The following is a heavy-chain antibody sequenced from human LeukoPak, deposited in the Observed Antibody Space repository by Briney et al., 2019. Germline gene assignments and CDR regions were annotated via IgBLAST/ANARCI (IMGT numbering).Heavy chain of an antibody. CDR2: INHSGYT. Sequence: SETLSSTCAVSGVSFDDYYWAWVRQTPGKGLEWIGEINHSGYTNDSPSLKSRVTLSIDTSRKQFSLNLRSVTVADAGTYYCTRMTTGHDYWGQGTLVPVSS. J-gene: IGHJ4*02. D-gene: IGHD4-17*01. CDR3: TRMTTGHDY. CDR1: GVSFDDYY. V-gene: IGHV4-34*01.